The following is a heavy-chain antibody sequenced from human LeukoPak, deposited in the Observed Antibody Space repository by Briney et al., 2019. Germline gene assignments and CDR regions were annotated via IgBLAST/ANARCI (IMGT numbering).Heavy chain of an antibody. V-gene: IGHV1-69*13. CDR2: IIPIFGTA. J-gene: IGHJ3*02. CDR1: GGTFSSYA. D-gene: IGHD3-3*01. Sequence: GASVKVSCKASGGTFSSYAISWVRQAPGQGLEWMGGIIPIFGTANYAQKFQGRVTITADESTSTAYMELSSLRSEDTAVYYCARRLPKRYDFWGAFDIWGQGTMVTVSS. CDR3: ARRLPKRYDFWGAFDI.